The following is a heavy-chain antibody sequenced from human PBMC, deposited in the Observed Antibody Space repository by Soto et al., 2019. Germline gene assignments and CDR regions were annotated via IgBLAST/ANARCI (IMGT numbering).Heavy chain of an antibody. Sequence: VQLVESGGGLVQPGGSLRLSCAASGFIFSDHYMDWVRQAPGQGLEWVGRIKNKANSDTTEDAASVKVRFTISRDDSKNSLYLQMNSLKTEDTAVYYCTRISLVGATGGRYFDYWGQGTLLTVSS. CDR3: TRISLVGATGGRYFDY. CDR1: GFIFSDHY. D-gene: IGHD1-26*01. V-gene: IGHV3-72*01. CDR2: IKNKANSDTT. J-gene: IGHJ4*02.